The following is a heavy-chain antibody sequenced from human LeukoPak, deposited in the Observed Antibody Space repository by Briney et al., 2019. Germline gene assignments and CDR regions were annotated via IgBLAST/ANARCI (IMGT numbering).Heavy chain of an antibody. CDR3: ARGGSSGTKTAAAGKSGY. CDR2: INPNSGGT. D-gene: IGHD6-13*01. CDR1: GYTFTGYY. J-gene: IGHJ4*02. V-gene: IGHV1-2*06. Sequence: ASVEVSCKASGYTFTGYYMHWVRQAPGQGLEWMGRINPNSGGTNYAQKFQGRVTMTRDTSISTAYMELSRLRSDDTAVYYCARGGSSGTKTAAAGKSGYWGQGTLVTVSS.